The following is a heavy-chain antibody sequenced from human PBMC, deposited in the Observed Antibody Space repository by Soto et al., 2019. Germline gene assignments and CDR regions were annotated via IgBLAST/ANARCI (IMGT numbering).Heavy chain of an antibody. V-gene: IGHV3-48*01. Sequence: EVQLVESGGGLVQPGGSLRLSCAASGFTFSSYSMNWVRQAPGKGLEWVSYISSSSSTIYYADSVKGRFTISRDNAKNSLYLQMNSLRAEDTAVYYCARDAAAGYYYYYMDVWGKGTTVTVSS. CDR3: ARDAAAGYYYYYMDV. CDR1: GFTFSSYS. D-gene: IGHD6-25*01. CDR2: ISSSSSTI. J-gene: IGHJ6*03.